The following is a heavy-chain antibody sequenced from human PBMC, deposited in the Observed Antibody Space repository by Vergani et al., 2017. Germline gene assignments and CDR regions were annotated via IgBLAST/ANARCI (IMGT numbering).Heavy chain of an antibody. V-gene: IGHV4-31*03. J-gene: IGHJ5*02. Sequence: QVQLQESGPGLVKPSQTLSLTCTVSGGSISSGGYYWSWIRQHPGKGLEWIGYIYYSGSTYYNPSLKSRVTISVDTSKNQFSLKLSSVTAADTAVYYCARGSGSATAIRRGENWFDPWGQGTLVTVSS. CDR3: ARGSGSATAIRRGENWFDP. CDR1: GGSISSGGYY. D-gene: IGHD5-18*01. CDR2: IYYSGST.